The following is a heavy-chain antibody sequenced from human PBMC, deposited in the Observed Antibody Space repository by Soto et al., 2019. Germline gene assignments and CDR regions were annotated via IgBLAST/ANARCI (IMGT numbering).Heavy chain of an antibody. CDR1: GFSLRNARMG. CDR2: ILSSDEK. J-gene: IGHJ6*03. Sequence: QVTLEESGPVLVKPTETLTLTCTVSGFSLRNARMGVSWIRQPPGKALEWLAHILSSDEKSYNTSLKGRLTLSQDTSKSQVVLTMTNMDPVDTATYFCARMLAVNYYYYYVDVWGEGTTVTVSS. D-gene: IGHD3-22*01. V-gene: IGHV2-26*01. CDR3: ARMLAVNYYYYYVDV.